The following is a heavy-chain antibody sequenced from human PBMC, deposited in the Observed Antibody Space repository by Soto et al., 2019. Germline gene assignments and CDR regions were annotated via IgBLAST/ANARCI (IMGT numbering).Heavy chain of an antibody. D-gene: IGHD3-16*01. CDR1: NYSISSGYY. CDR3: ARVAFGPIDY. Sequence: SETLSLTCTVSNYSISSGYYWGWIRQSPGEGLEWIVSMYHSGTTYYNPSLKSRVTISIDTSKNQFSLKLTSVTSADTAVYFCARVAFGPIDYRGKGPLVTVSS. V-gene: IGHV4-38-2*02. CDR2: MYHSGTT. J-gene: IGHJ4*02.